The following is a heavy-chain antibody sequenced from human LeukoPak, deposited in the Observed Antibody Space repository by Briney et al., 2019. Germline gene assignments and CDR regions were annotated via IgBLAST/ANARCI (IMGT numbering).Heavy chain of an antibody. CDR3: ARRGQNYYYYGMDV. CDR2: MNPNSGNT. Sequence: GASVKVSCKASGYTFTSYDINWVRQATAQGLEWMGWMNPNSGNTGYAQKFQGRVTMTRNTSISTAYMELSSLRSEDTAVYYCARRGQNYYYYGMDVWGQGTTVTVSS. J-gene: IGHJ6*02. V-gene: IGHV1-8*01. CDR1: GYTFTSYD.